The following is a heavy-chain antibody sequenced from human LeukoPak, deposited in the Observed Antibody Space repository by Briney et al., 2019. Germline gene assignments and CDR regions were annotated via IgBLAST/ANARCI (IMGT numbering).Heavy chain of an antibody. D-gene: IGHD1-26*01. V-gene: IGHV3-30-3*01. CDR2: ISYDGSNK. CDR1: GFTFSAYA. Sequence: GGSLRLSCSASGFTFSAYAMHWVRQAPGKGLEWVAVISYDGSNKYYADSVKGRFTISRDNSKNTLYLQMNSLRAEDTAVYYCARDRVGATDYFDYWGQGTLVTVSS. CDR3: ARDRVGATDYFDY. J-gene: IGHJ4*02.